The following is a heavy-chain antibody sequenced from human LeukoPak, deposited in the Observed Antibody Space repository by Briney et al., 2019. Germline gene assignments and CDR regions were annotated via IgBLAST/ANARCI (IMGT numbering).Heavy chain of an antibody. CDR1: GYTFTSYG. Sequence: ASVKVSCKASGYTFTSYGISWVRQAPGQGLEWMGWISAYNGNTNYAQKLQGRVTMTTDTSTSTAYMELRSLRSDDTAVYYCAREYSSSYYYYYIDVWGKGTTVTVSS. J-gene: IGHJ6*03. D-gene: IGHD6-6*01. CDR3: AREYSSSYYYYYIDV. CDR2: ISAYNGNT. V-gene: IGHV1-18*01.